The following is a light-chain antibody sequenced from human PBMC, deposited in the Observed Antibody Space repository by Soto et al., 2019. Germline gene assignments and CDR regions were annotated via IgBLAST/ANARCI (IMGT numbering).Light chain of an antibody. Sequence: QSVLTQPPSVSAAPGQKVTISCSGSSSNIGNNYVSWYQQLPGTAPKLLIYDSNKRPSGIPDRFSGFKSGTSATLGITGLQTGDEADYYCGTWDSSLSAVVFGGGTQLTVL. CDR3: GTWDSSLSAVV. CDR2: DSN. CDR1: SSNIGNNY. V-gene: IGLV1-51*01. J-gene: IGLJ2*01.